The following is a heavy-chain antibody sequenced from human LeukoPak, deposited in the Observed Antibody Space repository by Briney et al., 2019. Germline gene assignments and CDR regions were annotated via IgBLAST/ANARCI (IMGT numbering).Heavy chain of an antibody. J-gene: IGHJ4*02. CDR2: IYYSGST. V-gene: IGHV4-59*01. Sequence: SETLSLTCTVSGGSISSYYWSWIRQPPGKGLEWIGYIYYSGSTNYNPSLKSRVTISVDTSKNQFSLKLSSVTAADTAVYYCARDASSGWAVGGYLDYWGQGTLVTVSS. D-gene: IGHD6-19*01. CDR3: ARDASSGWAVGGYLDY. CDR1: GGSISSYY.